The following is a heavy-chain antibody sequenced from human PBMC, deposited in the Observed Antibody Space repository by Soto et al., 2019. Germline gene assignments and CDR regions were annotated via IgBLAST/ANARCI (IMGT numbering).Heavy chain of an antibody. D-gene: IGHD6-19*01. V-gene: IGHV1-2*02. CDR1: GYTFTGYH. CDR2: INPNSGGT. Sequence: EASVKVSCKTSGYTFTGYHMHWVRQAPGQGLEWMGWINPNSGGTNSPQKFQGRVTMTRDTSISTIYMELNRLTSDDTAVYYCASGGFSSGWYVFDYWGQGTLVTVSS. CDR3: ASGGFSSGWYVFDY. J-gene: IGHJ4*02.